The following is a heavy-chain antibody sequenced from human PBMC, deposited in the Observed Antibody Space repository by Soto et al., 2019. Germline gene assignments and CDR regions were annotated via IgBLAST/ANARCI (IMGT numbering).Heavy chain of an antibody. D-gene: IGHD6-19*01. J-gene: IGHJ4*02. CDR3: ARDQTVAGPTTFDY. Sequence: GGSLRLSCAAFGFTFSTYWMHWVRQTPGKGLVWVSRIDNTGTTTTYADSVKGRFTISRDNAKNTLYLQMNSLRAEDTAVYYCARDQTVAGPTTFDYCGQGTLVTVSS. CDR2: IDNTGTTT. V-gene: IGHV3-74*01. CDR1: GFTFSTYW.